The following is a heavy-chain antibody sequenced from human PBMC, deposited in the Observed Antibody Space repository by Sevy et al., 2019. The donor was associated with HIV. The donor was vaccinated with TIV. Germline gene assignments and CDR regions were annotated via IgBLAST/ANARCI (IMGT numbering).Heavy chain of an antibody. D-gene: IGHD6-6*01. V-gene: IGHV3-23*01. CDR2: ISGSGGST. CDR3: ARDLCSSSSFQFDY. Sequence: GGSLRLSCAASGFTFSSYAMSWVRQAPGKGLEWVSAISGSGGSTYYAHSVKGRFSISRDNSKNRLFLQMHSLRAEYTAVYYCARDLCSSSSFQFDYWGQGTLVTVSS. CDR1: GFTFSSYA. J-gene: IGHJ4*02.